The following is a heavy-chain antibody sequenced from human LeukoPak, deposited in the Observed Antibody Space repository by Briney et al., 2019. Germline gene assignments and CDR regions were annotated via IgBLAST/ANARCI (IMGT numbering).Heavy chain of an antibody. CDR3: ARSYGDYRYYYYYMDV. D-gene: IGHD4-17*01. CDR2: INHSGST. CDR1: GGSISSYY. V-gene: IGHV4-34*01. Sequence: SETLSLTCSVSGGSISSYYWSWIRQPPGEGLEWIGEINHSGSTNYNPSLKSRVTISVDTSKNQFSLKLSSVTAADTAVYYCARSYGDYRYYYYYMDVWGKGTTVTISS. J-gene: IGHJ6*03.